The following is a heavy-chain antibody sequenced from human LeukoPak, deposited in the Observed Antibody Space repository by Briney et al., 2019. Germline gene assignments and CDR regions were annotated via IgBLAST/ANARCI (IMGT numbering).Heavy chain of an antibody. D-gene: IGHD3-22*01. CDR1: GGSISSSSYY. CDR2: IYYSGRA. J-gene: IGHJ1*01. V-gene: IGHV4-39*01. Sequence: SETLSLTCSVSGGSISSSSYYWGWIRQPPGKGLEWIGEIYYSGRAYYNSSLKSRLTISVDTSWNQFSLTLSSVTAADTGVHYCARRRYYDSTGYLDWGQGTLVSVST. CDR3: ARRRYYDSTGYLD.